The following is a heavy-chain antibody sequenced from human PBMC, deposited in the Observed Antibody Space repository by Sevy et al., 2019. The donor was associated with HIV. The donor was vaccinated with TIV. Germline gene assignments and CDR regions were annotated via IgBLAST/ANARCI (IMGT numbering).Heavy chain of an antibody. CDR3: AQDQGRGEIDAFDI. CDR2: ISYDGSNK. D-gene: IGHD1-26*01. V-gene: IGHV3-30*18. J-gene: IGHJ3*02. Sequence: GGSLRLSCAASGFTFSSYGMHWVRQAPGKGLEWVAVISYDGSNKYYADSVKGRFTISRDNSKNTLYLQMNSLRAEDTAVYYCAQDQGRGEIDAFDIWGQGTMVTVSS. CDR1: GFTFSSYG.